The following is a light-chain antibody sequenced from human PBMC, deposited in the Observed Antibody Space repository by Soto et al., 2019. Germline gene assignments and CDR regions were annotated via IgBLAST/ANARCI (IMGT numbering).Light chain of an antibody. V-gene: IGKV3-20*01. CDR2: GIS. J-gene: IGKJ1*01. CDR1: QSLTYNY. Sequence: EVVLTQSPGTLSLSPGERAALSCRASQSLTYNYLAWFQQKPGQAPRLLIYGISNRATGIPDRFSGSGSGTDFTLSISRLEPVDFAVYYCQRYGSSPPWTFGQGTKVEIK. CDR3: QRYGSSPPWT.